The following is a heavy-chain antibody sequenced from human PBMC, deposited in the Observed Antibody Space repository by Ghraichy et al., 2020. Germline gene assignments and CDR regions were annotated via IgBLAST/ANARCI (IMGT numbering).Heavy chain of an antibody. CDR2: ISRSSDNI. D-gene: IGHD6-6*01. J-gene: IGHJ4*02. CDR3: AREKNQLVRSGASRSFDY. CDR1: GFTFSTFG. Sequence: GGSLRLSCAASGFTFSTFGMNWVRQAPGKGLEWVSYISRSSDNIYYADSVKGRFTLSRDNAKNSLFLQMNSLRAEDTAIYFCAREKNQLVRSGASRSFDYWGQGTLVTVSS. V-gene: IGHV3-48*04.